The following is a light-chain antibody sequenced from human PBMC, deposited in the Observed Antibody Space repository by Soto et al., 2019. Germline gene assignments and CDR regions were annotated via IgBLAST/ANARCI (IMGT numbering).Light chain of an antibody. J-gene: IGKJ1*01. CDR2: DAS. V-gene: IGKV3-11*01. CDR1: QSVNSY. Sequence: EIVLTQSPATLSLSPGERATLSCRASQSVNSYLAWYQQKPGQAPRLLIYDASNRATGIPARFSGSGSGTDFTLTISSLEPDDFAVYYCQQRSNWPPWTFGQGTKVEIK. CDR3: QQRSNWPPWT.